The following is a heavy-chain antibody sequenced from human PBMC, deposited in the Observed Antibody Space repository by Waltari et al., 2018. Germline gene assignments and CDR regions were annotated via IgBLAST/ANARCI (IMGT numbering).Heavy chain of an antibody. CDR1: GYTFTSYD. V-gene: IGHV1-8*01. Sequence: QVQLVQSGAEVKKPGASVKVSCKASGYTFTSYDITWVRQATGQGLEWMGWMNPNSGNTGYAQKVQGRVNMTRNTSISTAYMELSRLRSEDTAVYYCARGFNRGEHAHFGGQGTLVTVSS. J-gene: IGHJ4*02. CDR3: ARGFNRGEHAHF. CDR2: MNPNSGNT. D-gene: IGHD3-3*02.